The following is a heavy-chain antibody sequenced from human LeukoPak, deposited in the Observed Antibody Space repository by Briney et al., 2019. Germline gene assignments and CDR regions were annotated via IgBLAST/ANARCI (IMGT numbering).Heavy chain of an antibody. J-gene: IGHJ4*02. Sequence: GGSLRLSCAASGFTFSSYAMHWVRQAPGKGLEWVAVISYDGSNKYYADSVKGRFTISRDNSKNTLCLQMNSLRDEDTAVYYCEREPGEWELLADRGFDYWGQGTLVTVSS. CDR3: EREPGEWELLADRGFDY. CDR2: ISYDGSNK. D-gene: IGHD1-26*01. CDR1: GFTFSSYA. V-gene: IGHV3-30*01.